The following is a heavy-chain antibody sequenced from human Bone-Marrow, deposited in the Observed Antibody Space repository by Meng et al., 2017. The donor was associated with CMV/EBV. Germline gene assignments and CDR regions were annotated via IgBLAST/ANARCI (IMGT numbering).Heavy chain of an antibody. CDR1: GCTFSSYT. CDR3: AGPSGAADDPSYPYYTGMDA. D-gene: IGHD6-13*01. Sequence: SVKVSCKASGCTFSSYTISWVRQAPGQGLEWMGRIIPILGIANYAQKFQGRVTITADESTSTAYMELSSLRSEDTAVYYCAGPSGAADDPSYPYYTGMDAWGQGTMVTVSS. CDR2: IIPILGIA. J-gene: IGHJ6*02. V-gene: IGHV1-69*02.